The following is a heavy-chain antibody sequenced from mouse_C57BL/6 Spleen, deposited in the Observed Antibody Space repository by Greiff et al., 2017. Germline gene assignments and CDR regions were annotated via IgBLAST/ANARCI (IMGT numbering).Heavy chain of an antibody. CDR2: ISDGGSYT. J-gene: IGHJ3*01. V-gene: IGHV5-4*03. CDR3: ARAYYSNTWFAY. Sequence: EVKLVESGGGLVKPGGSLKLSCAASGFTFSSYAMSWVRQTPEKRLEWVATISDGGSYTYYPDNVKGRFTISRDNAKNNLYLQMSHLKSEDTAMYYCARAYYSNTWFAYWGQGTLVTVSA. D-gene: IGHD2-5*01. CDR1: GFTFSSYA.